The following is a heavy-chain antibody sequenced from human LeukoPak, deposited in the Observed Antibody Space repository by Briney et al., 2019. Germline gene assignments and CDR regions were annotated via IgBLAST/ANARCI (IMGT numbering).Heavy chain of an antibody. J-gene: IGHJ3*02. V-gene: IGHV3-64*02. Sequence: PGGSLRLSCAASGFTFSSYSMHWVRQAPGKGLVYVSAISSNGGSTCYADSVKGRFIISRDNSKNTLYLQMGSLRAEDKAVYYCARRLGYGEYSQSTFDIWGQGTMVTVSS. CDR2: ISSNGGST. D-gene: IGHD4-17*01. CDR3: ARRLGYGEYSQSTFDI. CDR1: GFTFSSYS.